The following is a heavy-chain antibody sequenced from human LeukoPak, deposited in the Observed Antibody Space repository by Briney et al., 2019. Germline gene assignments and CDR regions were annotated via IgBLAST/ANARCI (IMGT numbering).Heavy chain of an antibody. CDR3: ARDHRYGSSWYYFDY. D-gene: IGHD6-13*01. Sequence: GASVKVSCKASGYTFTSYGISWVRQAPGQGLEWMGWISAYNGNTNYAQKLQGRVTMTTDTSTSTAYMELRSLRSDDTAVYYCARDHRYGSSWYYFDYWGQGTLVTVSS. J-gene: IGHJ4*02. CDR1: GYTFTSYG. V-gene: IGHV1-18*01. CDR2: ISAYNGNT.